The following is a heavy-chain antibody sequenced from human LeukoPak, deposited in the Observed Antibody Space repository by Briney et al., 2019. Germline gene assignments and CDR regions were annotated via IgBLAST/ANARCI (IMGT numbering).Heavy chain of an antibody. D-gene: IGHD2-2*01. V-gene: IGHV4-4*02. CDR2: VDHSGST. J-gene: IGHJ5*02. CDR1: GGSISSAHW. Sequence: PSGTLSLTCAVSGGSISSAHWWSWVRQPPVKGLEWIGEVDHSGSTKYNPALKSRVTISVDKSKNQFSLGLSSVTAADTAVYYCARVHKYCSGISCYRFDPWGQGTLVTVSS. CDR3: ARVHKYCSGISCYRFDP.